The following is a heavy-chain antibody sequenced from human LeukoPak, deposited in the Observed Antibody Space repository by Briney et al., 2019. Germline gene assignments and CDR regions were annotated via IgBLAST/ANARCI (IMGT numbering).Heavy chain of an antibody. V-gene: IGHV1-2*02. CDR1: GYTFTGYY. D-gene: IGHD2-21*02. J-gene: IGHJ4*02. Sequence: ASVKVSCKASGYTFTGYYTHWVRQAPGQGLEWMGWINPNSGGTNYAQKFQGRVTMTRDTSISTAYMELSRLRSDDTAVYYCARVEHIVVVTALGYWGQGTLVTVSS. CDR3: ARVEHIVVVTALGY. CDR2: INPNSGGT.